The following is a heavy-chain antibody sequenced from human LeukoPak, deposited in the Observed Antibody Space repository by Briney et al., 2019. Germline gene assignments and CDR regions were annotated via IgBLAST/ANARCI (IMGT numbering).Heavy chain of an antibody. D-gene: IGHD6-6*01. Sequence: TETLPLTCTVSGGSISSYYWSWIRQPPGKGLEWIGYIYYSGSTNYNPSLKSRVTISVDTSKNQFSLKLSSVTAADTAVYYCASLAARRTFDYWGQGTLVTVSS. V-gene: IGHV4-59*01. CDR1: GGSISSYY. CDR2: IYYSGST. J-gene: IGHJ4*02. CDR3: ASLAARRTFDY.